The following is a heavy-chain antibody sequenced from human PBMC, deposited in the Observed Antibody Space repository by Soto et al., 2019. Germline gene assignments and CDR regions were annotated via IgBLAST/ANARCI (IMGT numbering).Heavy chain of an antibody. Sequence: TVKFSFNASGCTFSSHAISWVRQAPVQVLEWMGGIIPIFGTANYAQKFQGRVTITADESTSTAYMELSSLRSEDTAVYYCAREGWRGYYPTLMNCCYGMYVWG. V-gene: IGHV1-69*13. CDR2: IIPIFGTA. CDR1: GCTFSSHA. D-gene: IGHD3-3*01. J-gene: IGHJ6*02. CDR3: AREGWRGYYPTLMNCCYGMYV.